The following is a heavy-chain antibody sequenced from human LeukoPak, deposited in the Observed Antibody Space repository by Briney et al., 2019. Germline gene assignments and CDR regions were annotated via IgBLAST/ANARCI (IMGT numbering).Heavy chain of an antibody. V-gene: IGHV3-7*01. CDR2: INQDGSEK. CDR1: GVTFSNYW. CDR3: ARGRFRSRFDYYYYMDV. D-gene: IGHD2-15*01. J-gene: IGHJ6*03. Sequence: PGGSLRLSCVDSGVTFSNYWMNWVRQAPGKGLEWVANINQDGSEKYYMDSVKGRFTISRDNAKKSLYLQMDSLRAQDTAVYYCARGRFRSRFDYYYYMDVWGKGTTVTVSS.